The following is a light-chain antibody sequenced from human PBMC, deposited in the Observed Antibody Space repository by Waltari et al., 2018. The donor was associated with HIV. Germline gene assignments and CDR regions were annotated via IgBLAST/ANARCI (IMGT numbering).Light chain of an antibody. CDR2: DVS. CDR1: SSDVGGYNY. V-gene: IGLV2-11*01. Sequence: QSALPQPRPVSGSPGQSVTIPCTGTSSDVGGYNYVPWYQQHPGKAPKLMIYDVSKRPSGVPDRFSGSKSGNTASLTISGLQAEDEADYYCCSYAGSYTSLYVFGTGTKVTVL. J-gene: IGLJ1*01. CDR3: CSYAGSYTSLYV.